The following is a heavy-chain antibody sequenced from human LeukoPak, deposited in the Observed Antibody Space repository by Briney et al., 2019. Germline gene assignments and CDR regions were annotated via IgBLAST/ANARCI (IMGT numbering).Heavy chain of an antibody. J-gene: IGHJ4*02. CDR2: IYSGGAT. CDR1: GFIVSSNY. CDR3: ARDGFNFYYFDY. V-gene: IGHV3-53*01. Sequence: PGGSLRLSCAASGFIVSSNYMSWVRQAPGKGLEWVSVIYSGGATYYADSVKGRFTISRDNSKNMLYLQMNSLRAEDTAVYYCARDGFNFYYFDYWGQGTLVTVSS. D-gene: IGHD3-3*01.